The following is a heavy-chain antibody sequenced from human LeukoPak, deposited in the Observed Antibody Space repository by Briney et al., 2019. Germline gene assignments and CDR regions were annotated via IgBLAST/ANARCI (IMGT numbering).Heavy chain of an antibody. CDR1: GFTFSIYA. J-gene: IGHJ4*02. CDR3: ARGLRGPDY. Sequence: GGSLRLSCAASGFTFSIYAMSWVRQAPGKGLEWVSAISGSGGSTYYADSVKGRFTISRDNSKNTMFLQMNRLRDEDTAVYYCARGLRGPDYWGQGTQVTVSS. CDR2: ISGSGGST. V-gene: IGHV3-23*01.